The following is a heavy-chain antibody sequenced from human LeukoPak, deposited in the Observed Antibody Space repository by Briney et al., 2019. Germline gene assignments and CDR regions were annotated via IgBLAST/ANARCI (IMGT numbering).Heavy chain of an antibody. CDR2: ISGSSSFT. D-gene: IGHD2-8*01. J-gene: IGHJ6*02. V-gene: IGHV3-11*06. CDR1: RFTFSDYY. CDR3: ASYCTNGVCDHYYYYGMDV. Sequence: PGGSLRLSCAASRFTFSDYYMSWIRQAPGKGLEWVSYISGSSSFTNYADSVKGRFTISRDNAKNSLYLQMNSLRAEDTAVYYCASYCTNGVCDHYYYYGMDVWGQGTTVTVSS.